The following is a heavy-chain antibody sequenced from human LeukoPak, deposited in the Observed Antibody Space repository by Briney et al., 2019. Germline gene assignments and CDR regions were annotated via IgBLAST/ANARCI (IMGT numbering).Heavy chain of an antibody. J-gene: IGHJ5*02. V-gene: IGHV3-7*01. CDR1: KFTFSSYW. D-gene: IGHD2-15*01. CDR3: ARVKAALRTWFDP. CDR2: IKEDGSAK. Sequence: PGGSLRLSCAASKFTFSSYWMSWVRQAPGKGLEWVANIKEDGSAKYYVDSVKGRFTISRDNAKNSLYLQMNSLRAEDTAVYYCARVKAALRTWFDPWGQGTLVTVSS.